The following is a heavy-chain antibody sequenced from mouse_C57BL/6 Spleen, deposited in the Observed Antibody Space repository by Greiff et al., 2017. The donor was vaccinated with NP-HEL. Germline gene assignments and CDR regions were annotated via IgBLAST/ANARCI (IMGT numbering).Heavy chain of an antibody. CDR3: ARHGNSNYVYFDY. CDR2: IWSDGST. Sequence: VQLQESGPGLVAPSQSLSITCTVSGFSLTSYGVHWVRQPPGKGLEWLVVIWSDGSTTYNSALKSRLSISKDNSKSQVFLKMNRLQTDDTAMYYCARHGNSNYVYFDYWGQGTTLTVSS. CDR1: GFSLTSYG. D-gene: IGHD2-5*01. V-gene: IGHV2-6-1*01. J-gene: IGHJ2*01.